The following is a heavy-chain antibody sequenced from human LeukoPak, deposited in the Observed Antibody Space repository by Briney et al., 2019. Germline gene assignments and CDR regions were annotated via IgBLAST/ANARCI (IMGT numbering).Heavy chain of an antibody. CDR2: ISSSSSYI. Sequence: PGGSLRLSCAASGFTFSSYSMNWVRQAPGKGPEWVSSISSSSSYIYYADSVKGRFTISRDNAKNSLYLQMNSLRAEDTAVYYCARDPLTPYCSSTSCYQDYWGQGTLVTVSS. V-gene: IGHV3-21*01. CDR3: ARDPLTPYCSSTSCYQDY. CDR1: GFTFSSYS. J-gene: IGHJ4*02. D-gene: IGHD2-2*01.